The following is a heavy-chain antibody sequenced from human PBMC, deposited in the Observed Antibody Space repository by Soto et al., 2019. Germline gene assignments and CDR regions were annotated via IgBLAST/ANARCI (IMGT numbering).Heavy chain of an antibody. J-gene: IGHJ6*02. D-gene: IGHD4-17*01. CDR2: IYYSGTT. V-gene: IGHV4-39*02. CDR3: ARGTYGDYSPYYYGMDV. CDR1: GGSMSSGTYY. Sequence: SETLSLTCAVSGGSMSSGTYYWGWIRQPPGKGLDWIGSIYYSGTTYYSPSLKSQVAISVDTSKKYFSLRLRSVTAADTAVYYCARGTYGDYSPYYYGMDVWGQGTTVTVSS.